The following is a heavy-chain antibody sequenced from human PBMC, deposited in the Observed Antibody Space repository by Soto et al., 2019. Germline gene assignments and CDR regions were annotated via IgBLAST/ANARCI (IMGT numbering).Heavy chain of an antibody. CDR1: GYTFTGYY. D-gene: IGHD2-21*01. CDR3: ARGEGGPRWGSIDY. V-gene: IGHV1-2*04. CDR2: INPNSGGT. J-gene: IGHJ4*02. Sequence: QVQLVQSGAEVKKPGASVKVSCKASGYTFTGYYMHWVRQAPGQGLEWMGWINPNSGGTNYAQKLQGWVTMTRDTPISTAYMELSRLRSDDTAVYYCARGEGGPRWGSIDYWGQGTLVTVSS.